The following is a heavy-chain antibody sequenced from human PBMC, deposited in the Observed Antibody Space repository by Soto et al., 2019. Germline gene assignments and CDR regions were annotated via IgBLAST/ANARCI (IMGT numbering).Heavy chain of an antibody. CDR1: GYTFTSYA. D-gene: IGHD3-10*01. CDR3: ARDREDYGSGSYYNAPDP. Sequence: ASVKVSCKASGYTFTSYAMHWVRQAPGQRLEWMGWINAGNGNTKYSQKFQGRVTITRDTSASTAYMELSSLRSEDTAVYYCARDREDYGSGSYYNAPDPWGQGTLVTVSS. V-gene: IGHV1-3*01. J-gene: IGHJ5*02. CDR2: INAGNGNT.